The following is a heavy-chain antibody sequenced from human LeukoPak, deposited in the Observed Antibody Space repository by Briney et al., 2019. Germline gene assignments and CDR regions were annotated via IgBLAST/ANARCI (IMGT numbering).Heavy chain of an antibody. V-gene: IGHV3-21*01. CDR3: ARGLTISLFDY. Sequence: GGSLRLSCAASGFXFSSYSINWVRQAPGKGLEWVSSISSSSSYIYYADSVKGRFTISRGNAKNSLYLQMNSLRAEDTAVYYCARGLTISLFDYWGQGTLVTVSS. CDR1: GFXFSSYS. D-gene: IGHD3-3*01. CDR2: ISSSSSYI. J-gene: IGHJ4*02.